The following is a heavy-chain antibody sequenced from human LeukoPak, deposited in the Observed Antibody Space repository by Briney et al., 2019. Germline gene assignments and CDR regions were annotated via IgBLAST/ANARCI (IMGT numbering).Heavy chain of an antibody. CDR1: GFIFSNAW. J-gene: IGHJ4*02. V-gene: IGHV3-15*01. CDR3: TTDYYDSSGYAIDY. CDR2: LKSKTDGGTT. Sequence: GGSLRLSCAASGFIFSNAWMSWVRQAPGKGLEWVGRLKSKTDGGTTGYAAPVKGRFTISRDDSKNTLYLQMNSLKTEDTAVYYCTTDYYDSSGYAIDYWGQGTLVTVSS. D-gene: IGHD3-22*01.